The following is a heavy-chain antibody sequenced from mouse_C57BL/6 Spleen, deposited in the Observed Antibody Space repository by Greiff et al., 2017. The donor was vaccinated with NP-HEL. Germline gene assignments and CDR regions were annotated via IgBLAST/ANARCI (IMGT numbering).Heavy chain of an antibody. D-gene: IGHD2-1*01. J-gene: IGHJ2*01. Sequence: QVQLQQSGAELVMPGASVKLSCKASGYTFTSYWMHWVKQRPGQGLEWIGEIDPSDSYTNYNQKFKGKSTLTVDKSSSTAYMQLSSLTSEDSAVYYCARGYYDNYAFDYWGQGTALTVSS. CDR3: ARGYYDNYAFDY. CDR1: GYTFTSYW. CDR2: IDPSDSYT. V-gene: IGHV1-69*01.